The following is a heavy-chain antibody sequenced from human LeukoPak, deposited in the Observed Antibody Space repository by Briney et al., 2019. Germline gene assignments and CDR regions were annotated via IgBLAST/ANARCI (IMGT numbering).Heavy chain of an antibody. J-gene: IGHJ4*02. V-gene: IGHV4-34*01. Sequence: SETLSLTCAVYGGSFSGYYWSWIRQPPGKGLEWIGEINHSGSTNYNPSLKSRVTISVDTSKNQFSLKLSSVTAADTAVYYCAREVVRFDYWGQGTLVAVSS. CDR1: GGSFSGYY. CDR3: AREVVRFDY. CDR2: INHSGST. D-gene: IGHD6-6*01.